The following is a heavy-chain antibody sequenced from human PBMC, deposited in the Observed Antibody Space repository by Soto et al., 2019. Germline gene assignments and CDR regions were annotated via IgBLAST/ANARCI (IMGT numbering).Heavy chain of an antibody. CDR2: ITPIFGTA. J-gene: IGHJ6*02. D-gene: IGHD2-8*01. CDR3: AREYNGNSIYYGMDV. CDR1: GGTFSIYA. Sequence: QVQLVQSGAEVKKPGSSVKVSCKASGGTFSIYAISWVRQAPGQGPEWMGGITPIFGTANYAQKFQGRFTITADESTNTAYMEMSSLRSEDTDVYYCAREYNGNSIYYGMDVWGQGTTVTVYS. V-gene: IGHV1-69*01.